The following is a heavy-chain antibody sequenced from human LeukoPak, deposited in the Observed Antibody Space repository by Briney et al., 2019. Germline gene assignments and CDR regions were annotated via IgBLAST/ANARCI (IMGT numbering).Heavy chain of an antibody. CDR2: ISYDGSNK. D-gene: IGHD3-10*01. CDR1: GFTFSSYA. Sequence: GRSLRLSCAASGFTFSSYAMHWVRQAPGKGLEWVAVISYDGSNKYYADSVKGRFTISRDNSKNTLYLQMNSLRAEDTAVYYCARDLHGEAFDYWGQGTLVTVSS. CDR3: ARDLHGEAFDY. V-gene: IGHV3-30*04. J-gene: IGHJ4*02.